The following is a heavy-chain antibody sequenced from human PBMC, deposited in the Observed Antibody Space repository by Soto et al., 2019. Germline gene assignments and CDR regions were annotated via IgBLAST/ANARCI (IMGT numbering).Heavy chain of an antibody. CDR3: ARGDRYGGAEYFQY. Sequence: GGSLRLSCAASGFTFSSYWMHWVRQAPGKGLVWVSRINSDGSSTSYADSVKGRFTISRDNAKNMLYVQLNNLRAEDTAVYYCARGDRYGGAEYFQYWGQGTLVTVSS. J-gene: IGHJ1*01. D-gene: IGHD4-17*01. CDR1: GFTFSSYW. CDR2: INSDGSST. V-gene: IGHV3-74*01.